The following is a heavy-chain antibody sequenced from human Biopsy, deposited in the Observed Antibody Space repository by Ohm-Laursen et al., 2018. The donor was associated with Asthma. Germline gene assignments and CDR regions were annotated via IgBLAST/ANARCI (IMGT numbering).Heavy chain of an antibody. D-gene: IGHD6-19*01. CDR1: GFTFSSSA. CDR3: AKDFRGIAVAGDRGFDY. CDR2: ITGSGGTT. J-gene: IGHJ4*02. Sequence: SLRLSCAASGFTFSSSAMSWVRQAPGKGLERVSAITGSGGTTYYADSVRGRFTISRDNSKSTLFLQMDSLSAEDTAVYYCAKDFRGIAVAGDRGFDYWGQGTLVIDSS. V-gene: IGHV3-23*01.